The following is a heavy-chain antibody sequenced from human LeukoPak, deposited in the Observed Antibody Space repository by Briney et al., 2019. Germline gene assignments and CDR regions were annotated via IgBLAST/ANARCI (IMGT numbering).Heavy chain of an antibody. Sequence: ASVKVSCKASGYTFTSYDINWVRQATGQGLEWMGWMNPNSGNTGYAQKFQGRVTITRNTSISTAYMELSSLRSEDTAVYYCARDLESYYYDSSGYYPFDYWGQGTLVTVSS. V-gene: IGHV1-8*03. CDR1: GYTFTSYD. D-gene: IGHD3-22*01. CDR2: MNPNSGNT. CDR3: ARDLESYYYDSSGYYPFDY. J-gene: IGHJ4*02.